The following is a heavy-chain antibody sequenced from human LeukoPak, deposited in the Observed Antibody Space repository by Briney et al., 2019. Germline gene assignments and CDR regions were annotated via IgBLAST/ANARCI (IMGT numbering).Heavy chain of an antibody. D-gene: IGHD3-16*01. Sequence: PSETLSLTCAVSGYSISSGYYWGWIRQPPGKGLEWIGSIYHSGSTYYNPSLKSRDTISVDTSKNQFSLKLSSVTAADTAVYYCARHRVWKGYYFDYWGQGTLVTVSS. CDR1: GYSISSGYY. J-gene: IGHJ4*02. CDR3: ARHRVWKGYYFDY. CDR2: IYHSGST. V-gene: IGHV4-38-2*01.